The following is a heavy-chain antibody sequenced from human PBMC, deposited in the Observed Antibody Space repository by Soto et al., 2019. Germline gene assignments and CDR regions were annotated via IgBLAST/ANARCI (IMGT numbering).Heavy chain of an antibody. D-gene: IGHD3-10*01. Sequence: NPSETLSLTCFVSGGSITRRSSYWAWIRQPPGKGLEWVGTFYDGNTYHNPSLRSRITIAVDTSKNQFSLKLNSVAAADTAFYYCATTRGLAVGGSFDYWGQGMLVTVSS. V-gene: IGHV4-39*01. CDR1: GGSITRRSSY. J-gene: IGHJ4*02. CDR2: FYDGNT. CDR3: ATTRGLAVGGSFDY.